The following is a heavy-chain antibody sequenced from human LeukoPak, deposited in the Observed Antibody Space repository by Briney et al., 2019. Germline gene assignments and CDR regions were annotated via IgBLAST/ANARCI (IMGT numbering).Heavy chain of an antibody. CDR2: IYHSGST. D-gene: IGHD6-25*01. V-gene: IGHV4-30-2*01. CDR1: GVSISSGGYS. Sequence: SETLSLTCAVSGVSISSGGYSWSWIRQPPGKGLEWIGYIYHSGSTYYNPSLKSRITISVDRSKNQFSLNLSSVTAADTAVYYCARVGGGDAFDIWGQGTMVTVSS. J-gene: IGHJ3*02. CDR3: ARVGGGDAFDI.